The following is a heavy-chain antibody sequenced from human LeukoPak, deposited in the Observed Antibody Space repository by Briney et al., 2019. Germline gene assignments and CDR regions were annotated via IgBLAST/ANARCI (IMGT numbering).Heavy chain of an antibody. CDR3: ARRPGN. J-gene: IGHJ4*02. Sequence: PGGSLRLSCAASGFTFSNYAMSWVRQAPEKGLEWVSTISGDAGATYYADSVKGRFTISRDSSKNTLFLQMNDLTVEDTARYYCARRPGNWGQGILVTVSS. CDR2: ISGDAGAT. D-gene: IGHD1-14*01. CDR1: GFTFSNYA. V-gene: IGHV3-23*01.